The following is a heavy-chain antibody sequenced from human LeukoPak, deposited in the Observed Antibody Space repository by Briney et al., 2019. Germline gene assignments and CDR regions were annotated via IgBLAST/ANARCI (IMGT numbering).Heavy chain of an antibody. Sequence: ASVRVSCKASGYTFTNNYLHWVRQAPGQGLEWMGMTYPRDGSTSYAQNFQGRVTVTRDTSTTTVHMELRGLRSEDTAVYYCARDQEGFDYWGQGTVVTVSS. J-gene: IGHJ4*02. CDR1: GYTFTNNY. CDR3: ARDQEGFDY. CDR2: TYPRDGST. V-gene: IGHV1-46*01.